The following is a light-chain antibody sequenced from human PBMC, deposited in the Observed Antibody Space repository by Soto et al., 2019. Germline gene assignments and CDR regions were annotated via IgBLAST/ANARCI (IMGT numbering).Light chain of an antibody. CDR3: SSYTSSSTLV. CDR2: GVS. CDR1: SSDVGSYNR. J-gene: IGLJ2*01. V-gene: IGLV2-18*02. Sequence: QSALTQPPSVSGSPGQSVTISCTGTSSDVGSYNRVSWYQQPPGTAPKPMIYGVSNRPSGVPDRFSGSKSGNTASLTISGLQAEDEADYYCSSYTSSSTLVFGGGTKLTVL.